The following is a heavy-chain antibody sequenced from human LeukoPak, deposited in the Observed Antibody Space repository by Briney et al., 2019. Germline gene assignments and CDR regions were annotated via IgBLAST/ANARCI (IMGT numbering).Heavy chain of an antibody. CDR2: IYSSGST. D-gene: IGHD3-3*01. J-gene: IGHJ4*02. Sequence: PSETLSLTCTVSGDSISSYYWSWIRQPAGKGLEWIGRIYSSGSTDYNPSLKSRVTMSVDKSKNKVSLRLSSVTAADTAVYYCARQGDFWSGYMRFWDYWGQGTLVTVSS. CDR1: GDSISSYY. V-gene: IGHV4-4*07. CDR3: ARQGDFWSGYMRFWDY.